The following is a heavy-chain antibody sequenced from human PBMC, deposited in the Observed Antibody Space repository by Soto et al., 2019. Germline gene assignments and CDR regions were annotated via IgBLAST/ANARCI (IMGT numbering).Heavy chain of an antibody. D-gene: IGHD1-1*01. Sequence: EASVKVSCKASGYTLTRYSMHWVRQAPGQGLQWMGVITPIRGTTNYAPRFQGRVTVSWDTSTTTVYMELSSLRSEDTAIYYCAREARESTTAGLFAFWGQGTPVPVSS. V-gene: IGHV1-46*01. CDR3: AREARESTTAGLFAF. CDR1: GYTLTRYS. CDR2: ITPIRGTT. J-gene: IGHJ4*02.